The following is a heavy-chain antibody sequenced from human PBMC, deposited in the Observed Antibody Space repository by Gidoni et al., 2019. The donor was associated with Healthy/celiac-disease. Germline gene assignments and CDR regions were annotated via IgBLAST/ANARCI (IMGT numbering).Heavy chain of an antibody. CDR3: ARSSSPLYYFDY. Sequence: EVQLLESGGGLVQPGGSLRLSCAPSGFTFSSYAMSWVRQAPGKGLEWVSAISGSGGSTYYADSVKGRFTISRDNSKNTLYLQMNSLRAEDTAVYYCARSSSPLYYFDYWGQGTLVTVSS. J-gene: IGHJ4*02. V-gene: IGHV3-23*01. D-gene: IGHD6-13*01. CDR1: GFTFSSYA. CDR2: ISGSGGST.